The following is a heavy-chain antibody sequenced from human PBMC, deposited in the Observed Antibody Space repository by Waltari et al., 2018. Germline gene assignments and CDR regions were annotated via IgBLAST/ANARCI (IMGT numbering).Heavy chain of an antibody. CDR3: ARYCSGGSCYRLGFDY. J-gene: IGHJ4*02. Sequence: QITLKESGPTLVKPTQTLTLTCTFSGFSLSTSGVGVGWIRQPPGKALEWLALIYWNDDKRYSPSRKSRLTITKDTAKNQVVRTMTNMDPVDTATYYCARYCSGGSCYRLGFDYWGQGTLVTVSS. CDR1: GFSLSTSGVG. CDR2: IYWNDDK. D-gene: IGHD2-15*01. V-gene: IGHV2-5*01.